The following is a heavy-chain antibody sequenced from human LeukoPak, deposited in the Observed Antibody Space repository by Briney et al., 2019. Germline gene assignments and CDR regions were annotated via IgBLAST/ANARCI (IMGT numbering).Heavy chain of an antibody. CDR3: VLAPNSNWFDF. Sequence: PSETLSLTCSVSGDSISSFYWNWIWQSPGKGLEWIGNIHYSGNSNYNPSLKSRVTMSIDTSRKQFFLKLTSVTAADTAVYYCVLAPNSNWFDFWGQGAQVTVSS. D-gene: IGHD2-8*01. CDR1: GDSISSFY. CDR2: IHYSGNS. J-gene: IGHJ5*01. V-gene: IGHV4-59*08.